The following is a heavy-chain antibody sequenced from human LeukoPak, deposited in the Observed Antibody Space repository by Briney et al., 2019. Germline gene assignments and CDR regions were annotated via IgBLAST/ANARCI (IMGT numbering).Heavy chain of an antibody. CDR1: GGSISSYY. D-gene: IGHD3/OR15-3a*01. CDR3: ARDRSNYYYYYMDV. J-gene: IGHJ6*03. V-gene: IGHV4-4*07. CDR2: IYTSGST. Sequence: SETLSLTCTVSGGSISSYYWSWIRQPAGKGLEWIGRIYTSGSTNYNPSLKSRVTISVDTSKNQFSLKLSSVTAADTAVYYCARDRSNYYYYYMDVWGKGTTVTISS.